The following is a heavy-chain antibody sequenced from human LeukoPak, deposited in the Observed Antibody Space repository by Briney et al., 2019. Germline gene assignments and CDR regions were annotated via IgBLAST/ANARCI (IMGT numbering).Heavy chain of an antibody. CDR2: IIPIFGTA. CDR3: ARADCSGGSCYSSWFDP. J-gene: IGHJ5*02. Sequence: SVKVSCKASGGTFSSYAISWVRQAPGQGREWMGGIIPIFGTANYAQKFQGRVTITADESTGTAYMELSSLRSEDTAVYYCARADCSGGSCYSSWFDPWGQGTLVTVSS. CDR1: GGTFSSYA. D-gene: IGHD2-15*01. V-gene: IGHV1-69*13.